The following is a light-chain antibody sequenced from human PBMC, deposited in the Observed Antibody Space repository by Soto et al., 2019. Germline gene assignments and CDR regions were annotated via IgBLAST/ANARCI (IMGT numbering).Light chain of an antibody. J-gene: IGKJ2*01. CDR3: QYCVSLCYT. CDR1: QSVSSNY. Sequence: DIVLTQSPGTLSLSPGERATLSCRASQSVSSNYLAWCQQKPGQAPRLLIYAASSRATGIPDRFSGSGSGTDFTLTISRLEPEDFAVYYCQYCVSLCYTFGKGTKLEIK. V-gene: IGKV3-20*01. CDR2: AAS.